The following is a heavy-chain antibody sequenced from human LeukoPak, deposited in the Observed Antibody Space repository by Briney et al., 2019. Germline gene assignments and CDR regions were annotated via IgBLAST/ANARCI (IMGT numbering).Heavy chain of an antibody. CDR1: GGSFSGYY. J-gene: IGHJ6*02. D-gene: IGHD3-3*01. Sequence: SETLSLTCAVYGGSFSGYYWSWIRQPPGKGLEWIEEINHSGSTNYNPSLKSRVTISVDTSKNQFSLKLSSVTAADTAVYYCARDRHDSFPMDVWGQGTTVTVSS. V-gene: IGHV4-34*01. CDR2: INHSGST. CDR3: ARDRHDSFPMDV.